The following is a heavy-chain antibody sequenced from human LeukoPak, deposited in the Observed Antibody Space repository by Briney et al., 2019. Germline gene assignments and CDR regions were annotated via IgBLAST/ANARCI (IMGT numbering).Heavy chain of an antibody. V-gene: IGHV4-59*01. D-gene: IGHD3-3*01. J-gene: IGHJ3*02. CDR3: ARDLGFWSGYLDAFDI. CDR1: GGSISSYY. Sequence: PSETLSLTCTVSGGSISSYYWSWIRRPPGKGLEWIGYIYYSGSTNYNPSLKSRVTISVDTSKNQFSLKLSSVTAADTAVYYCARDLGFWSGYLDAFDIWGQGTMVTVSS. CDR2: IYYSGST.